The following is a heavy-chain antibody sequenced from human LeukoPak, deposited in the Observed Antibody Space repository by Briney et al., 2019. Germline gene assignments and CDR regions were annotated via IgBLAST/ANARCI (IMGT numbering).Heavy chain of an antibody. CDR2: ISYDGSNK. D-gene: IGHD6-19*01. V-gene: IGHV3-30*04. CDR3: AKDFTQWLVLGPFDY. Sequence: PGGSLRLSCAASGFTFSSYAMHWVRQAPGKGLEWVAVISYDGSNKYYADSVKGRFTISRDNSKNTLYLQMNSLRAEDTAVYYCAKDFTQWLVLGPFDYWGQGTLVTVSS. J-gene: IGHJ4*02. CDR1: GFTFSSYA.